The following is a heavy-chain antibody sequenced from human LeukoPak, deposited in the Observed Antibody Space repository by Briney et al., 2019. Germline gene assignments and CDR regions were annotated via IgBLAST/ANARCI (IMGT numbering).Heavy chain of an antibody. Sequence: PSETLSLTCAVYGGSFSGYYWSWIRQPPGKGLEWIGEINHSGSTNYNPSLKSRVTISVDTSKNQLSLKLSSVTAADTAVYYCAGQMTTVTYYFDYWGQGTLVTVSS. CDR2: INHSGST. CDR1: GGSFSGYY. CDR3: AGQMTTVTYYFDY. J-gene: IGHJ4*02. V-gene: IGHV4-34*01. D-gene: IGHD4-11*01.